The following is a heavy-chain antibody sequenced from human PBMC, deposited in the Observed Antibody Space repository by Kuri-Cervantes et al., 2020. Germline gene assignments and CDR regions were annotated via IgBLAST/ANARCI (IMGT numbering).Heavy chain of an antibody. V-gene: IGHV1-8*01. Sequence: ASVKVSCKASGYTFTSYDINWVRQATGQGLEWLGWMNPNSGNTGYAQKFQGRVTMTRNTSISTAYMELSSLRSDDTAVYYCARDRESYYLVGTDYYYGMDVWGQGTTVTVSS. D-gene: IGHD3-10*01. CDR2: MNPNSGNT. J-gene: IGHJ6*02. CDR1: GYTFTSYD. CDR3: ARDRESYYLVGTDYYYGMDV.